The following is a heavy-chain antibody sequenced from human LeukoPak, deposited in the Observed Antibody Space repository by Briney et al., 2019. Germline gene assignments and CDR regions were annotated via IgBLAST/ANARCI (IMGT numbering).Heavy chain of an antibody. V-gene: IGHV3-33*01. Sequence: GRSLRLSCAASGFXFSSYGMHWVRQAPGKGLEWVAVIWSDGSNKYYADSVKGRFTISRDNSKNTLYLQMNSLRAEDTAVYYCARLSSGWLIDPWGQGNLVTVSS. CDR3: ARLSSGWLIDP. CDR1: GFXFSSYG. D-gene: IGHD6-19*01. CDR2: IWSDGSNK. J-gene: IGHJ5*02.